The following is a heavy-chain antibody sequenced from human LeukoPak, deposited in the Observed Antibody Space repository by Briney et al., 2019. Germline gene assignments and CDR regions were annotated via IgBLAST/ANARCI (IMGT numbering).Heavy chain of an antibody. J-gene: IGHJ4*02. CDR3: ARDDILTGPWGY. V-gene: IGHV3-48*03. D-gene: IGHD3-9*01. CDR1: GFTFSDYE. Sequence: GGSLRLSCAASGFTFSDYEINWVRQAPGKGLEWVSYISSSGSTIYYADSVKGRFTISRDNAKNSLYLQMNSLRAEDTAVYYCARDDILTGPWGYWGQGTLVTVSS. CDR2: ISSSGSTI.